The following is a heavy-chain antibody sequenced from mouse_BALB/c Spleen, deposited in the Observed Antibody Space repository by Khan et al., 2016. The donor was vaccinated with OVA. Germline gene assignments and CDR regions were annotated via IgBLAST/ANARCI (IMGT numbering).Heavy chain of an antibody. CDR1: GFSLTSYG. D-gene: IGHD1-2*01. Sequence: QVQLQQSGPGLVAPSQSLSITCTVSGFSLTSYGVHWVRQPPGKGLEWLGIIWAGGSTNYNSAPMSRLSISKDNSKSQVFLKMNSLQTDDTAMYYCARDTTATPYWGQGTLVTVSA. V-gene: IGHV2-9*02. J-gene: IGHJ3*01. CDR3: ARDTTATPY. CDR2: IWAGGST.